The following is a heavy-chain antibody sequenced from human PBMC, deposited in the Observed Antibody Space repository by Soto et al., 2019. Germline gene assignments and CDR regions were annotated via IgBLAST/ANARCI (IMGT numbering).Heavy chain of an antibody. CDR3: AMTGGWYLQH. CDR2: INHNGST. J-gene: IGHJ1*01. D-gene: IGHD6-19*01. Sequence: QVQLQQWGAGLLKPSETLSLTCAVYGGSFSGYYWSWIRQPPGKGLEWIGEINHNGSTNYNPSLKSRVTISVDTSKNQFSLKLSSVTAADTAVYYCAMTGGWYLQHWGQGTLVTVSS. CDR1: GGSFSGYY. V-gene: IGHV4-34*01.